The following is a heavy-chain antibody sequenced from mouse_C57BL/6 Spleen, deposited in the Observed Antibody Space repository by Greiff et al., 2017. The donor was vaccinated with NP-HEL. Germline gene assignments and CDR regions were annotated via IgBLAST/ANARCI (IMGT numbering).Heavy chain of an antibody. D-gene: IGHD2-2*01. J-gene: IGHJ2*01. CDR1: GFTFSSYA. V-gene: IGHV5-4*01. Sequence: DVKLVESGGGLMKPGGSLKLSCAASGFTFSSYAMSWVRQTPEKRLEWVATISDGGSYTYYPDNVKGRFTISRDNAKNNLYLQMSHLKSEDTAMYYCAREEARGYVLDYWGQGTTLTVSS. CDR2: ISDGGSYT. CDR3: AREEARGYVLDY.